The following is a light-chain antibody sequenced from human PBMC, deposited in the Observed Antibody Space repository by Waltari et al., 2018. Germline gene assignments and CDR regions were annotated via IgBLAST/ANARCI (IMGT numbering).Light chain of an antibody. Sequence: QSALTQPPSVSGSPGQPVTISCTGTSSDVGSYNRVPWYQQPPGTAPKLMIYEVSNRPSGVPDRFSGSKSGNTASLTISGLQAEDEADYYCSSYTSSSTFVVFGGGTKLTVL. J-gene: IGLJ2*01. CDR2: EVS. CDR3: SSYTSSSTFVV. V-gene: IGLV2-18*02. CDR1: SSDVGSYNR.